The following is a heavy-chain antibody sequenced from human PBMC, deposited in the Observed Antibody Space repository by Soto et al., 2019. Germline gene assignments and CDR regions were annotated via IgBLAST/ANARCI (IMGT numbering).Heavy chain of an antibody. J-gene: IGHJ6*02. Sequence: EVQLVESGGGLVQPGGSLKLSCAASGFTFSGSAMHWVHQASGKGLEWVGRIRSKANSYATAYAASVKGRFTISRDDSKNTAYLQMNSLKTEDTAVYYCTRPLATRVYYYYYGMDVWGQGTTVTVSS. V-gene: IGHV3-73*02. CDR3: TRPLATRVYYYYYGMDV. CDR1: GFTFSGSA. CDR2: IRSKANSYAT. D-gene: IGHD3-10*01.